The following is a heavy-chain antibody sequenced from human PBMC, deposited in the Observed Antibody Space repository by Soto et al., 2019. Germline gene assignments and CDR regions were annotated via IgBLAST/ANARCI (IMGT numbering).Heavy chain of an antibody. CDR1: GGTFSSYA. V-gene: IGHV1-69*12. Sequence: QVQLVQSGAEVKKPGSSVKVSCKASGGTFSSYAISWVRQAPGQGLEWMGGIIPIFGTANYAQKFQGRVTITADESTSTAYMELSSLRSEDTAVYYCARGLGLGYCSGGSCYSLDYWGQGTLVTVPS. D-gene: IGHD2-15*01. CDR3: ARGLGLGYCSGGSCYSLDY. CDR2: IIPIFGTA. J-gene: IGHJ4*02.